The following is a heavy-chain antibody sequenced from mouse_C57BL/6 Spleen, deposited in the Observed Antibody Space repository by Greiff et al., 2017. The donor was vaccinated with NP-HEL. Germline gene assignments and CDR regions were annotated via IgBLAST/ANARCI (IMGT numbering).Heavy chain of an antibody. J-gene: IGHJ2*01. D-gene: IGHD2-14*01. Sequence: EVQLVESEGGLVQPGSSMKLSCTASGFTFSDYYMAWVRQVPEKGLEWVANINYDGSSTYYLDSLKSRFIISRDNAKNILYLQMSSLKSEDTATYYCAREEGYRGFLDYWGQGTTLTVSS. CDR2: INYDGSST. CDR3: AREEGYRGFLDY. CDR1: GFTFSDYY. V-gene: IGHV5-16*01.